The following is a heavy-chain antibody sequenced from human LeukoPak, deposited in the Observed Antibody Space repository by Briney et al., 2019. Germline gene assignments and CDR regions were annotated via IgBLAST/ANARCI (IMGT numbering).Heavy chain of an antibody. D-gene: IGHD4-17*01. V-gene: IGHV4-39*01. CDR3: ARHDYGDYCWDY. CDR1: GGSISSSSYY. CDR2: IYYSGST. Sequence: SETLSLTCTVSGGSISSSSYYWGWIRQPPGKGLEWIGSIYYSGSTYYNPSLKSRVTISVDTSKNQFSLKLSSVTAADTAVYYCARHDYGDYCWDYWGQGTLVTVSS. J-gene: IGHJ4*02.